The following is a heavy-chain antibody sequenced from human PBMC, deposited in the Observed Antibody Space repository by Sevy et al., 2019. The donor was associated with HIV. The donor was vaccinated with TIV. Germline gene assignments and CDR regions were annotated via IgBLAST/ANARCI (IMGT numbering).Heavy chain of an antibody. CDR1: GFTFSSYG. CDR3: ARDSSSSSFDY. V-gene: IGHV3-33*01. J-gene: IGHJ4*02. CDR2: IWYDGSNK. D-gene: IGHD6-13*01. Sequence: GGSLRLSCAASGFTFSSYGVHWVRQAPGKGLEWVAVIWYDGSNKYYADSVKGRFTISRDNSKNTLYLQMNSLRADDTAVYYCARDSSSSSFDYWGQGTLVTVSS.